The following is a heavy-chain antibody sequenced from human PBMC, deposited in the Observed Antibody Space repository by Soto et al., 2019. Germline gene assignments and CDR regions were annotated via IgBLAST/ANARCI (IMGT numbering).Heavy chain of an antibody. CDR3: AKDISVASNWFDP. V-gene: IGHV3-23*01. D-gene: IGHD6-19*01. J-gene: IGHJ5*02. CDR2: ISGSGDST. Sequence: GGSLRLSCAASGFTFSSYAMSWVRQAPGKGLKWVSAISGSGDSTYYADSVKGRFTISRDNSKNTLYLQMNSLRAEDTAVYYCAKDISVASNWFDPWGQGTLVTVSS. CDR1: GFTFSSYA.